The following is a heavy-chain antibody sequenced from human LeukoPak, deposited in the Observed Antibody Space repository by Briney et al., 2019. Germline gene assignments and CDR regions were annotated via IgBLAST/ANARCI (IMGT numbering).Heavy chain of an antibody. CDR3: AKDYYGSGSHSSPIYFDY. J-gene: IGHJ4*02. Sequence: QSGGSLRLSCAASGFTFSTYAMSWVRQAPGKGLEWVSGISGGGGSTYYADSVKGRFTISRGNSKNTLYLQMNSLRAEDTAVYYCAKDYYGSGSHSSPIYFDYWGQGTLVTVSS. D-gene: IGHD3-10*01. V-gene: IGHV3-23*01. CDR1: GFTFSTYA. CDR2: ISGGGGST.